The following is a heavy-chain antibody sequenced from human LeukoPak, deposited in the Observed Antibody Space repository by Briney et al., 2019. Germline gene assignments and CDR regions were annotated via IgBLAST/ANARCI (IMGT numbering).Heavy chain of an antibody. D-gene: IGHD4-23*01. CDR3: ARVGTTVIIASDP. CDR1: GGSFSGYY. CDR2: INHSGIT. J-gene: IGHJ5*02. V-gene: IGHV4-34*01. Sequence: SETLSLTCAVYGGSFSGYYWNWIRQPPGKGLEWTGEINHSGITNYNPSLKSRVTISVDTSKKQFSLKLNSVTAADTAVYYCARVGTTVIIASDPWGQGTQVIVSS.